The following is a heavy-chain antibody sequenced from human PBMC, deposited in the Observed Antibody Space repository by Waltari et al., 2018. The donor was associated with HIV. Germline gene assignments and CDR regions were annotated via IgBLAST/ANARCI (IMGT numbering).Heavy chain of an antibody. V-gene: IGHV1-2*02. D-gene: IGHD3-9*01. CDR3: SRGGTILTGYYPSGLS. J-gene: IGHJ5*02. CDR2: MTPNSGGT. CDR1: GTTPTAHN. Sequence: QVQLVQPGAQAKTPGASLEVSWKASGTTPTAHNTHSVRQAPGQGLEWMGCMTPNSGGTNYPQKFKGRVTMTRDTSIKTAYLQLSRLTSDDTALYWCSRGGTILTGYYPSGLSWSQGTPVIVSS.